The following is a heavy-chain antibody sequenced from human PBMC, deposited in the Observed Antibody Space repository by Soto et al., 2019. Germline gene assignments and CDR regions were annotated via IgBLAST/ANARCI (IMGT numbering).Heavy chain of an antibody. CDR3: ARETAGYRGYYYYGMDV. Sequence: GGSLRLSCAASGFTFSSYGMHWVRQAPGKGLEWVAVIWYDGSNKYYADSVKGRFTISRDNSKDTLYLQMNSLRAEDTAVYYCARETAGYRGYYYYGMDVWGQGTTVTVSS. D-gene: IGHD2-15*01. CDR1: GFTFSSYG. J-gene: IGHJ6*02. V-gene: IGHV3-33*01. CDR2: IWYDGSNK.